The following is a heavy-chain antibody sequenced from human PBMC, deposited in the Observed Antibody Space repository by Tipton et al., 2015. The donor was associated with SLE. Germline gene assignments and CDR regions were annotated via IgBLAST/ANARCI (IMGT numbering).Heavy chain of an antibody. Sequence: SLRLSCAASGFTFSSHAMSWVRQAPGKGLEWVSDISGSGSSTYCADSVKGRFTISRDNSKNTLYLQMNSLRAEDTAVYYCAKEGRVLPASYFDYWGQGTLVTVSS. D-gene: IGHD2-8*02. CDR1: GFTFSSHA. CDR2: ISGSGSST. CDR3: AKEGRVLPASYFDY. V-gene: IGHV3-23*01. J-gene: IGHJ4*02.